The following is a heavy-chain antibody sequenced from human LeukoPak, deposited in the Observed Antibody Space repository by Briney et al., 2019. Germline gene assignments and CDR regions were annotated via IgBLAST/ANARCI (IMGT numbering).Heavy chain of an antibody. CDR1: GGSISSSSYY. Sequence: SGTLSLTCTVSGGSISSSSYYWSWIRQPAGKGLEWIGRIYTSGSTNYNPSLKSRVTMSVDTSKNQFSLKLSSVTAADTAVYYCARGRDTAMVQFRNYYYYYMDVWGKGTTVTISS. D-gene: IGHD5-18*01. CDR2: IYTSGST. CDR3: ARGRDTAMVQFRNYYYYYMDV. V-gene: IGHV4-61*02. J-gene: IGHJ6*03.